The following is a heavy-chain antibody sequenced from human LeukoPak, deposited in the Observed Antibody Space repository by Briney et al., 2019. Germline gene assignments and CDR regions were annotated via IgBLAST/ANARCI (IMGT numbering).Heavy chain of an antibody. CDR2: IYTSGST. J-gene: IGHJ4*02. D-gene: IGHD2-15*01. CDR3: ARGSLYCSGGSCCPYFDY. V-gene: IGHV4-4*07. CDR1: GGSISSYY. Sequence: KPSETLSLTCTVSGGSISSYYWSWIRQPAGKGLEWIGRIYTSGSTNYNPSLKSRVTISVDTSKNQFSLKLSSVTAADTAVYYCARGSLYCSGGSCCPYFDYWGQGTLVTVSS.